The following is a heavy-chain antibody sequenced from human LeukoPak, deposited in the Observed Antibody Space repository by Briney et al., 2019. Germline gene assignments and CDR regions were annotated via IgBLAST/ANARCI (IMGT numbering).Heavy chain of an antibody. V-gene: IGHV3-21*01. CDR3: PRDRKGDY. CDR2: ISSSSSYT. CDR1: GFTFSSYS. Sequence: PGGSLRLSCAASGFTFSSYSMNWVRQAPGKGLEWVSSISSSSSYTYYADSVKGRFTTSRDNAKNSVHMKMNSLRAEDTAVYYCPRDRKGDYWGQGTLVTVSS. J-gene: IGHJ4*02.